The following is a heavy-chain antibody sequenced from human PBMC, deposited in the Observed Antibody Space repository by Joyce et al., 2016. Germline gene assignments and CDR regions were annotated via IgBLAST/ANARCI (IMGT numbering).Heavy chain of an antibody. CDR2: INKDGSEK. CDR3: TRGSGTGWFDP. D-gene: IGHD6-13*01. Sequence: EVYLVESGGGLVQPGGSLRFSCAASGFSFRYFWMDWVRQARGKGREWVAEINKDGSEKNYVDSLRGRFTISRDNAMNSGDLQINSLRVEDTAVYYCTRGSGTGWFDPWGQGTLVTVSS. CDR1: GFSFRYFW. V-gene: IGHV3-7*03. J-gene: IGHJ5*02.